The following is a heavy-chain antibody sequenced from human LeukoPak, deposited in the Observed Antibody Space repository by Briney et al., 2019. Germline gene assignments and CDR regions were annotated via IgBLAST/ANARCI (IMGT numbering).Heavy chain of an antibody. D-gene: IGHD3-22*01. CDR1: GGSISSSNW. CDR2: IHHSGNT. V-gene: IGHV4-4*02. J-gene: IGHJ6*02. CDR3: ARGAMYFDGSGYGHLDV. Sequence: PSGTLSLTCAVSGGSISSSNWWSWVRQPPGKGLEWIGEIHHSGNTNYKPSLKSRVTLSADKSANQFSLKLSSVTATDTAVYYCARGAMYFDGSGYGHLDVWGQGTTVTVSS.